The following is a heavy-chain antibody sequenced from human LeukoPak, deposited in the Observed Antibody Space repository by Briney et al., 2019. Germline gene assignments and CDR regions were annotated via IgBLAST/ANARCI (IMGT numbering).Heavy chain of an antibody. J-gene: IGHJ4*02. V-gene: IGHV3-9*01. D-gene: IGHD1-14*01. CDR1: GFTFDDYA. Sequence: GGSLRLSCAASGFTFDDYAMHWVRQAPGKGLEWVSGISWNSGSIGYADSVKGRFTISRDNSKNTLYLQMNSLRAEDTAMYYCAREQGGTYHFDYWGQGTLVTVSS. CDR2: ISWNSGSI. CDR3: AREQGGTYHFDY.